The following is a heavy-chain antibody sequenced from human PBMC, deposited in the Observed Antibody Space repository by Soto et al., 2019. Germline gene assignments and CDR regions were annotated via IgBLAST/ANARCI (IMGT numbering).Heavy chain of an antibody. J-gene: IGHJ4*02. V-gene: IGHV3-66*01. CDR1: GFTVSSNY. CDR3: ARGRLTMVRGLPYFDY. CDR2: IYSGGST. Sequence: EVQLVESGGGLVQPGGSLRLSCAASGFTVSSNYMSWVRQAPGKGLEWVSVIYSGGSTYYADSVKGRFTISRDNSKNTLYLQMNSLRAEDTAVYYCARGRLTMVRGLPYFDYWGQGTLVTVSS. D-gene: IGHD3-10*01.